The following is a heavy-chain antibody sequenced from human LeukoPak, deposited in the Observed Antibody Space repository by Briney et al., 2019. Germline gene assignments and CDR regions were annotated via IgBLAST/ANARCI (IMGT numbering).Heavy chain of an antibody. CDR2: INHSGST. CDR3: AKDPRDHTYGWSWRYFDY. V-gene: IGHV4-34*01. J-gene: IGHJ4*02. Sequence: SETLSLTCAVYGGSFSGYYWSWIRQPPGKGLEWIGEINHSGSTNYNPSLKSRVTISVDTSKNQFSLKLSSVTAADTAVYYCAKDPRDHTYGWSWRYFDYWGQGTLVTVSS. CDR1: GGSFSGYY. D-gene: IGHD5-18*01.